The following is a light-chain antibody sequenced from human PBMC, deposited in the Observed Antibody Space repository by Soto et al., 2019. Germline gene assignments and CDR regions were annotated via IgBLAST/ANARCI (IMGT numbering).Light chain of an antibody. J-gene: IGKJ1*01. V-gene: IGKV1-39*01. CDR1: QSISSY. Sequence: DIQMTQSPSSLSASVGERVTITCRASQSISSYLNWYQQKPGKAPKLLIYAASSLQSGVPSRFSGSGSGTEFTLTISSLQPDDFATYYCQHYNSYSEAFGQGTNVDIK. CDR3: QHYNSYSEA. CDR2: AAS.